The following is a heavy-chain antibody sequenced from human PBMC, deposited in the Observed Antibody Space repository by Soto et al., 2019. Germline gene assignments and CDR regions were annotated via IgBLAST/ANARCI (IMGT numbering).Heavy chain of an antibody. CDR3: ACIFSGGYGYGFYYYGMDV. J-gene: IGHJ6*02. CDR2: FYYSEST. Sequence: SETLSLTCAVSGGSISSSSFYWGWIRQPPGKGLEWIGSFYYSESTYYNPSLKSRVTISVDTSKNQFSLKLSSVTAADTAVYYCACIFSGGYGYGFYYYGMDVWGQGTTVTVSS. V-gene: IGHV4-39*01. D-gene: IGHD5-18*01. CDR1: GGSISSSSFY.